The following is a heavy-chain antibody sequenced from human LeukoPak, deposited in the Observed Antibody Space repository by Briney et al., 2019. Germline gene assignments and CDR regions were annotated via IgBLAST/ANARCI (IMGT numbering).Heavy chain of an antibody. CDR1: GYTFTTYG. Sequence: ASVMVSCKASGYTFTTYGITWVRQAPVQGLEWMGWISAYNGNTKYAQKFQGRVTMTTDTSTSTAYMELRSLRSDDTAVYYCARAGGAVADQFDYWGQGTLVTVSS. CDR2: ISAYNGNT. CDR3: ARAGGAVADQFDY. D-gene: IGHD6-19*01. V-gene: IGHV1-18*04. J-gene: IGHJ4*02.